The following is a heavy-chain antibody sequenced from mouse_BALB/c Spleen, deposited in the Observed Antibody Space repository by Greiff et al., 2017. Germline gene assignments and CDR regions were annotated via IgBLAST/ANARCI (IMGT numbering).Heavy chain of an antibody. J-gene: IGHJ4*01. CDR1: GFSLTSYD. Sequence: QVQLKESGPGLVAPSQSLSITCTVSGFSLTSYDISWIRQPPGKGLEWLGVIWTGGGTNYNSAFMSRLSISKDNSKSQVFLKMNSLQTDDTAIYYCVREAYYGMDYWGQGTSVTVSS. CDR3: VREAYYGMDY. CDR2: IWTGGGT. V-gene: IGHV2-9-2*01.